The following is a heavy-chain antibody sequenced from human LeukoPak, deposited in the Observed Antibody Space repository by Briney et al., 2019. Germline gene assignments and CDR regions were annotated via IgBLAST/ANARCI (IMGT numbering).Heavy chain of an antibody. CDR3: ARLGGQWSGSEFDY. V-gene: IGHV4-39*01. D-gene: IGHD3-3*01. J-gene: IGHJ4*02. CDR2: IYYSGST. Sequence: PSETLSLTCTVSGVSISSSSYDWGGLRQPPGKGLEWIGSIYYSGSTYYNPSLKSRVTISVDTSKNQFSLKLSSVTAADTAVYYCARLGGQWSGSEFDYWGQGTLVTVS. CDR1: GVSISSSSYD.